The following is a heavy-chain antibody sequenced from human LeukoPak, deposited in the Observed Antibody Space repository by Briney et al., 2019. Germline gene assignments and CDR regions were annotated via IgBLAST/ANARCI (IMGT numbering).Heavy chain of an antibody. CDR2: MNPNSGNT. CDR3: ARDMYSSGWCSN. V-gene: IGHV1-8*01. D-gene: IGHD6-19*01. CDR1: GYTFTSYD. J-gene: IGHJ4*02. Sequence: ASVKVSCKASGYTFTSYDISWVRQATGQGLEWMGWMNPNSGNTGYAQKFQGRVTMTRNTSISTAYMELSSLRSKDTAVYYCARDMYSSGWCSNWGQGTLVTVSS.